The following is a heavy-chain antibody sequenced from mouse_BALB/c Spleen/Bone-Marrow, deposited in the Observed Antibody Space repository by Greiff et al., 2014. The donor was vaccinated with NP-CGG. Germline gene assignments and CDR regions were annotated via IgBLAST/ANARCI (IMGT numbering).Heavy chain of an antibody. CDR2: IHYSGTT. Sequence: EVNLVESGPDPVKPSQSLSLTCTVTGYSITSDYSWHWIRQFPGNKLEWMGYIHYSGTTVYNPSLKSRISITRDTSNNQFFLQLNSVTTEYTATYYCARFAGTPYTMDYWGQGTSVTVSA. CDR3: ARFAGTPYTMDY. V-gene: IGHV3-1*02. J-gene: IGHJ4*01. D-gene: IGHD4-1*01. CDR1: GYSITSDYS.